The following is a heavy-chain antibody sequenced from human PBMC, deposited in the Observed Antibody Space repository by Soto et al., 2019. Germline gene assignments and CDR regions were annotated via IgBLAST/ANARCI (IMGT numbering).Heavy chain of an antibody. CDR3: ARGSTDSYPGSRIFDF. J-gene: IGHJ4*02. CDR2: ITDTGGDT. CDR1: GITSGSRA. Sequence: PVGSLRLSCVASGITSGSRAMSWVRQAPGEGLEWVSTITDTGGDTKYADSVRGRFTMSRDNSKKTLYLQMNSLRVEDSALYYCARGSTDSYPGSRIFDFWGRGTLVTVS. V-gene: IGHV3-23*01. D-gene: IGHD3-10*01.